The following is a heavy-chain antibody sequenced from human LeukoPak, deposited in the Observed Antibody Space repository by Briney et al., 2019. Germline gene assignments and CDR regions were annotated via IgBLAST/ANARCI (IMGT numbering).Heavy chain of an antibody. CDR3: ARETLPDYYDSSGYRTQDAFDI. Sequence: SETLSLTCTVSGGSISSGGYYWSWIRQHPGKGLEWIGYIYYSGSTYYNPSLKSRVTISVDTSKNQFSLKLSSVTAADTAVYYCARETLPDYYDSSGYRTQDAFDIWGQGTMVTVSS. V-gene: IGHV4-31*03. J-gene: IGHJ3*02. D-gene: IGHD3-22*01. CDR2: IYYSGST. CDR1: GGSISSGGYY.